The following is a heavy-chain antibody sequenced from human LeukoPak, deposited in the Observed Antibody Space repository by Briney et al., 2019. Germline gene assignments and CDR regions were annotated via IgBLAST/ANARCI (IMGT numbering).Heavy chain of an antibody. CDR3: ARAGDLDY. Sequence: GLEWVAVISYDGSNKYYADSVKGRFTISRDNSKNTLYLQMNSLRAEDTAVYYCARAGDLDYWGQGTLVTVSS. V-gene: IGHV3-30*03. J-gene: IGHJ4*02. CDR2: ISYDGSNK. D-gene: IGHD7-27*01.